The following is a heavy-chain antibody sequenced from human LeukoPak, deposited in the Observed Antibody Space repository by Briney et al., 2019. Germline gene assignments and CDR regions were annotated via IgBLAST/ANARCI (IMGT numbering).Heavy chain of an antibody. CDR2: IYYSGST. J-gene: IGHJ6*03. V-gene: IGHV4-59*01. CDR3: ARPIVGDYYYMDV. D-gene: IGHD2-15*01. CDR1: GGSISGYY. Sequence: PSETLSLTCTVSGGSISGYYWSWLRQPPGKGLEWIGYIYYSGSTNYNPSLKSRVTISVDTSKNQFSLKLSSVTAADTAVYYCARPIVGDYYYMDVWGKGTTVTVSS.